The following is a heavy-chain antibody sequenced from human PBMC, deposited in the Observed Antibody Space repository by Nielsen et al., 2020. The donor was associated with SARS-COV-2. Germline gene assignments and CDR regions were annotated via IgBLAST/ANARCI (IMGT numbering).Heavy chain of an antibody. V-gene: IGHV3-9*01. Sequence: GGSLRLSCEASGFAFDDYAMHWVRQTPGKGLEWVAGISWNRGRIDYADSMKGRFTISRDNAKNSLYLQMNGLRAEDTAFYYCVRDSGEGSAVAGTNFDYWGQGTLVTVSS. CDR1: GFAFDDYA. J-gene: IGHJ4*02. D-gene: IGHD6-19*01. CDR2: ISWNRGRI. CDR3: VRDSGEGSAVAGTNFDY.